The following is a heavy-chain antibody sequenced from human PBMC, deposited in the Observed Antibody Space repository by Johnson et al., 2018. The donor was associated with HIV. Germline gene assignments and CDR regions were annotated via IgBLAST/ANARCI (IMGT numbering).Heavy chain of an antibody. CDR3: AKVGGGSYGDYRDAFDI. J-gene: IGHJ3*02. Sequence: VQLVESGGVVVQPGGSLRLSCAASGFTFDDYTMHWVRQAPGKGLEWVSLISWDGGSTYYADSVKGRFTISRDNSKNFLYLQMNSLRTEDSALYYCAKVGGGSYGDYRDAFDIWGQGTMVTVSS. D-gene: IGHD4-17*01. CDR2: ISWDGGST. V-gene: IGHV3-43*01. CDR1: GFTFDDYT.